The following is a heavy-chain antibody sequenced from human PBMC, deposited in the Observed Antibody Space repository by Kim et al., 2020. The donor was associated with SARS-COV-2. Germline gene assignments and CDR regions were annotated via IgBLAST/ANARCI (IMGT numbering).Heavy chain of an antibody. CDR3: ARDAQLAPFDY. CDR2: YI. J-gene: IGHJ4*02. D-gene: IGHD6-6*01. Sequence: YIYYRDSVKGRFTISRDNAKSSLYLQMNSLQVEDTAVYYCARDAQLAPFDYWGQGTLVTVSS. V-gene: IGHV3-21*01.